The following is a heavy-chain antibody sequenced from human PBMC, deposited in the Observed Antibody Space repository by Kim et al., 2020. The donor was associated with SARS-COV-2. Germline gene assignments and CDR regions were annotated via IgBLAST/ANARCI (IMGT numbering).Heavy chain of an antibody. V-gene: IGHV1-69*01. Sequence: YQGRGTITADESTSTAYMELSSLRSEDTAVYYCARDRPLTNWNSSAFDYWGQGTLVTVSS. J-gene: IGHJ4*02. CDR3: ARDRPLTNWNSSAFDY. D-gene: IGHD1-1*01.